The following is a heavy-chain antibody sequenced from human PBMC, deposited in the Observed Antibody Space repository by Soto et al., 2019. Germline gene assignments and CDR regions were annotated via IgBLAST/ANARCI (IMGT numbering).Heavy chain of an antibody. J-gene: IGHJ4*02. CDR3: AKEADISGYHPDY. CDR1: GGSISSGGYY. V-gene: IGHV4-31*03. D-gene: IGHD3-22*01. CDR2: IYYSGST. Sequence: SETLSLTCTVSGGSISSGGYYWSWIRQHPGKGLEWIGYIYYSGSTYYNPSLKSRVTISVDTSKNQFSLKLSSVTAADTTVYYCAKEADISGYHPDYWGQGTQVTVSS.